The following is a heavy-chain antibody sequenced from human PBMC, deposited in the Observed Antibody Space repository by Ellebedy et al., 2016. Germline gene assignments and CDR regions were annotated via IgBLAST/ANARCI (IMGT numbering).Heavy chain of an antibody. V-gene: IGHV4-34*01. CDR3: ARVAPGVTTFYFDY. J-gene: IGHJ4*02. D-gene: IGHD4-17*01. CDR1: GGSFSGYY. Sequence: GSLRLXCAVYGGSFSGYYWSWIRQPPGKGLEWIGEINHSGSTNYNPSLKSRVTISVDTSKNQFSLKLSSVTAADTAVYYCARVAPGVTTFYFDYWGQGTLVTVSS. CDR2: INHSGST.